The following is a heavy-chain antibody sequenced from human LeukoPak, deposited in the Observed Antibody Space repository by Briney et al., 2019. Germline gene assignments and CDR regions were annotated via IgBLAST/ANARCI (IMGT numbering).Heavy chain of an antibody. CDR3: NRRDDYGETGGY. J-gene: IGHJ4*02. D-gene: IGHD4-17*01. CDR2: ISYDGSNK. Sequence: GGSLRLSCAASGFTFSSYGKHWVRQAPGKGLEWVADISYDGSNKYYADSVKGRFTISRDNSKNTLYLQMNSLRAEDTAVYYCNRRDDYGETGGYWGQGTLVTVSS. V-gene: IGHV3-30*03. CDR1: GFTFSSYG.